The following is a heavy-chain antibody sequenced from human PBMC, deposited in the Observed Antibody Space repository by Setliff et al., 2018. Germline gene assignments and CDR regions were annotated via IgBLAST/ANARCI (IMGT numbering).Heavy chain of an antibody. V-gene: IGHV4-59*01. CDR3: ARDPLAASGTIYYGLDV. J-gene: IGHJ6*02. CDR1: GASITTYY. D-gene: IGHD6-13*01. CDR2: IDNRGTT. Sequence: SETLSLTCSVSGASITTYYWHWIRQPPGKGLEWIGFIDNRGTTNYNPALKSRVSISTDASKNHFALTLTSMTAADTAVYYCARDPLAASGTIYYGLDVWGQGTTVTVSS.